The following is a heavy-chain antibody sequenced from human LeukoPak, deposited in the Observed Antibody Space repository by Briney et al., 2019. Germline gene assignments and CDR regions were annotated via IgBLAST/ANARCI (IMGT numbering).Heavy chain of an antibody. D-gene: IGHD3-22*01. J-gene: IGHJ6*02. CDR3: ARDQITMIVVVTPYYYYGMDV. CDR1: GFTFSSYG. V-gene: IGHV3-30*03. CDR2: ISYDGSNK. Sequence: GGSLRLSCAASGFTFSSYGMHWVRQAPGKGLEWVAVISYDGSNKYYADSVKGRFTISRDNSKDTLYLQMNSLRAEDTAVYYCARDQITMIVVVTPYYYYGMDVWGQGTTVTVSS.